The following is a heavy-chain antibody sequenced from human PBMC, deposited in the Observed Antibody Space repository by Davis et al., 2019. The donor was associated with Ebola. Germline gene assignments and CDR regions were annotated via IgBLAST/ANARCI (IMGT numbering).Heavy chain of an antibody. CDR3: ATVGTSVTAFDH. J-gene: IGHJ4*02. Sequence: GESLKISCAGSGFTFSSYTMNWVRQAPGKGLEWVSSIGSDGIHAFHADSVKGRFTISRDNAKNSLYLQMNSLRAEDTAVYYCATVGTSVTAFDHWGQGTLVTVSS. D-gene: IGHD4-17*01. CDR2: IGSDGIHA. V-gene: IGHV3-21*04. CDR1: GFTFSSYT.